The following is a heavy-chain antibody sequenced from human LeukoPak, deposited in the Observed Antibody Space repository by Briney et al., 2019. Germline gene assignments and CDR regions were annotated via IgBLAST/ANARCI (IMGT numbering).Heavy chain of an antibody. CDR3: ARGGAARPDY. CDR2: ISSTSSNI. Sequence: GGSLRLSCAASGFPFDDYGMTWVRQAPGKGLEWVSYISSTSSNIAYADSVKGRFTISRDNVKNSLYLRINSLRVEDTSVYYCARGGAARPDYWGQGTLVTVSS. V-gene: IGHV3-48*04. D-gene: IGHD6-6*01. CDR1: GFPFDDYG. J-gene: IGHJ4*02.